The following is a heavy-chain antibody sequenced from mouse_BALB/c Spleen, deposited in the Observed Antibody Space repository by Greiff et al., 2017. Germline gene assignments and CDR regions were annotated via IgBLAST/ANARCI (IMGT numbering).Heavy chain of an antibody. V-gene: IGHV5-6-5*01. CDR1: GFTFSSYA. CDR2: ISSGGST. J-gene: IGHJ4*01. CDR3: ARWDGKGAMDY. Sequence: EVKLVESGGGLVKPGGSLKLSCAASGFTFSSYAMSWVRQTPEKRLEWVASISSGGSTYYPDSVKGRFTISRDNARNILYLQMSSLKSEDTAMYYCARWDGKGAMDYWGQGTSVTVSS. D-gene: IGHD2-1*01.